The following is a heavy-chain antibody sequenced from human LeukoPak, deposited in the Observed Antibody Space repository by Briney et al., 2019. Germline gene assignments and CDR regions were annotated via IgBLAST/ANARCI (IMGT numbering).Heavy chain of an antibody. CDR3: ARATWIQLWLI. D-gene: IGHD5-18*01. CDR2: INHSGST. CDR1: GGSFSGYY. Sequence: PSETLSLTCAVYGGSFSGYYWSWIRQPPGKGLEWIGEINHSGSTNYNPSLKSRVTISVDTSKNQFSLKLSSVTAADTAVYYCARATWIQLWLIWGQGTMVTVSS. J-gene: IGHJ3*02. V-gene: IGHV4-34*01.